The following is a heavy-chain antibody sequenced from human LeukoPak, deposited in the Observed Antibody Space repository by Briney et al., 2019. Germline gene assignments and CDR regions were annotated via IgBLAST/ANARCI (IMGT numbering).Heavy chain of an antibody. Sequence: GGSLRLSCAASGFTFSSYAMSWVRQAAGKGLEWVSGISGSGGTTYYADSVKGRFTISRDNSKNTMYLQMNSLRAEDTALYYCAILGSSSGYYYTGMDVWGQGTAVTVSS. J-gene: IGHJ6*02. D-gene: IGHD6-6*01. V-gene: IGHV3-23*01. CDR2: ISGSGGTT. CDR1: GFTFSSYA. CDR3: AILGSSSGYYYTGMDV.